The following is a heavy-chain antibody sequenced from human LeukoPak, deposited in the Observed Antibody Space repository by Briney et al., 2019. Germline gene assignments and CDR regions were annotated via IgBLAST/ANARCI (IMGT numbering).Heavy chain of an antibody. D-gene: IGHD6-19*01. CDR3: ARSVIGYSSGYFDY. V-gene: IGHV1-69*05. Sequence: GSSVKVSCKASGGTFSSYAISWVRQAPGQGLECMGGIIPIFGTANCAQKFLGRVTITTDESTSTAYMELSSLRSEDTAVYYCARSVIGYSSGYFDYWGQGTLVTVSS. CDR2: IIPIFGTA. CDR1: GGTFSSYA. J-gene: IGHJ4*02.